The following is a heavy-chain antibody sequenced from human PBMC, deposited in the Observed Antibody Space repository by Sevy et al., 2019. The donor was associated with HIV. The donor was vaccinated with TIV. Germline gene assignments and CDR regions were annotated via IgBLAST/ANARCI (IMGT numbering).Heavy chain of an antibody. Sequence: GGSLRLSCAASGFTFSSYEMNWVRQAPGKGLEWVSYISSSGSTIYYADSVKGRFTISRDNAKNSLYLQMNSLRAEDTAVYYCASQAGPVGYYYYMDVWGKGTTVTVSS. V-gene: IGHV3-48*03. CDR1: GFTFSSYE. CDR2: ISSSGSTI. D-gene: IGHD6-13*01. J-gene: IGHJ6*03. CDR3: ASQAGPVGYYYYMDV.